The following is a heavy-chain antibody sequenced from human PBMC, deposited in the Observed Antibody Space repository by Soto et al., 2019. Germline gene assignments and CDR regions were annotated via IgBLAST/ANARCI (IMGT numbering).Heavy chain of an antibody. J-gene: IGHJ4*02. V-gene: IGHV3-74*01. CDR3: ARDLTGPFDY. CDR1: GFTLSSFW. Sequence: GGSLRLSCAASGFTLSSFWIHWVRQVPGKGLVWVSRINRDGSVTSYADSVRGRFTISRDNAKNTLYLQMNSLRADDTAVYYCARDLTGPFDYWGQGALVTVSS. D-gene: IGHD7-27*01. CDR2: INRDGSVT.